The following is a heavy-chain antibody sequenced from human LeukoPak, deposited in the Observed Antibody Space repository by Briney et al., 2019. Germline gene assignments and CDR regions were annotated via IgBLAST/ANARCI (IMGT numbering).Heavy chain of an antibody. CDR3: ARFGVGYDMDV. CDR2: IHYSGRP. CDR1: GGSISGHY. D-gene: IGHD3-3*01. Sequence: PSETLSLTCSLSGGSISGHYWTWIRQPPGKGLEWIGQIHYSGRPDYNPSLKSRITLSVDTSKNQIPLKLSSVTAADTAVYYCARFGVGYDMDVWGQGTTVTVSS. J-gene: IGHJ6*02. V-gene: IGHV4-59*11.